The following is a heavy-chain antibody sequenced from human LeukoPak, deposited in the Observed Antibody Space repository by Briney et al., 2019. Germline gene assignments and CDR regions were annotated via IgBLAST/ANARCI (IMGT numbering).Heavy chain of an antibody. Sequence: RSGGSLRLSCAASGFTFSSYWMHWVRQAPGKGLVWVSRINSDGSSTSYADSVKGRFTISRDNAKNTLYLQMNSLRAEDTAVYYCASGYSYGFVDYWGQGTLVTVSS. CDR3: ASGYSYGFVDY. D-gene: IGHD5-18*01. V-gene: IGHV3-74*01. CDR2: INSDGSST. J-gene: IGHJ4*02. CDR1: GFTFSSYW.